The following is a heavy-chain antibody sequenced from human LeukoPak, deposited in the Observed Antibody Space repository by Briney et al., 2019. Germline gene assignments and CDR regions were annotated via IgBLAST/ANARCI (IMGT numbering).Heavy chain of an antibody. Sequence: PSETLSLTCTVSGGSISSYYWSWIRQPAGKGLEWIGRIYTSGSTNYNPSLKSRVTMSVDTSKNQLSLKLGSVTAADTAVYYCARVGSSGDFDYWGQGTLVTVSS. J-gene: IGHJ4*02. CDR2: IYTSGST. D-gene: IGHD6-25*01. CDR3: ARVGSSGDFDY. V-gene: IGHV4-4*07. CDR1: GGSISSYY.